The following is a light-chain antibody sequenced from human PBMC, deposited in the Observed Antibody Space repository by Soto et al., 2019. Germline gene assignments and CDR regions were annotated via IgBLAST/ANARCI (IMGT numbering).Light chain of an antibody. J-gene: IGLJ1*01. CDR1: ISDIGGYNF. CDR2: DVN. CDR3: ASYGGSLYV. V-gene: IGLV2-14*01. Sequence: QSALTQPASVSGSPGQSITISCTGTISDIGGYNFISWYQHHPGKAPKLVIYDVNNRPSGISYRFSGSKSGNTASLTISGLQAEDEADYYCASYGGSLYVFGTGTKLTVL.